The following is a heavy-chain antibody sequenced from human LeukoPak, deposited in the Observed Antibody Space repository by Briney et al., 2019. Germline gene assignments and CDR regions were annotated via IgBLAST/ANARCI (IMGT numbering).Heavy chain of an antibody. CDR2: IYYSGST. CDR3: GLAAAGRGLANFDY. J-gene: IGHJ4*02. D-gene: IGHD6-13*01. CDR1: GGSFSGYY. Sequence: KPSETLSLTCAVYGGSFSGYYWSWIRQPPGKGLEWIGYIYYSGSTNYNPSLKSRVTISVDTSKNQFSLKLSSVTAADTAVYYCGLAAAGRGLANFDYWGQGTLVTVSS. V-gene: IGHV4-59*08.